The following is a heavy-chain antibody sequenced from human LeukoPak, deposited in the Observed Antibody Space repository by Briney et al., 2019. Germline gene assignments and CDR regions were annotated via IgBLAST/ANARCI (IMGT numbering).Heavy chain of an antibody. CDR2: IRSKSNRYAT. Sequence: PGGSLRLSCAASGFNFGGSAMHWVRQTSGKGLEWVGRIRSKSNRYATVYAASVKGRFTISRDDSKNTAYLQMNSLKTEDTAVYYCTTLKTSAMVPTEWYFDLWGRGTLVTVSS. CDR3: TTLKTSAMVPTEWYFDL. D-gene: IGHD4/OR15-4a*01. CDR1: GFNFGGSA. J-gene: IGHJ2*01. V-gene: IGHV3-73*01.